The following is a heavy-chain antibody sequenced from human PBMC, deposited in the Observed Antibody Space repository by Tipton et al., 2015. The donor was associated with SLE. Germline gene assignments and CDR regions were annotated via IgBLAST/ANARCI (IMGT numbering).Heavy chain of an antibody. CDR1: GYTFTSYG. J-gene: IGHJ4*02. Sequence: QSGPEVKKPGASVKVSCKASGYTFTSYGISWVRQAPGQGLEWMGWISAYNGNTHYAQKLQGRVTMTPDTSTSTAYMELRSLRADDTAVYDGAAANKGIAAAGAFVNWGQGTLVTVSS. D-gene: IGHD6-13*01. CDR2: ISAYNGNT. CDR3: AAANKGIAAAGAFVN. V-gene: IGHV1-18*01.